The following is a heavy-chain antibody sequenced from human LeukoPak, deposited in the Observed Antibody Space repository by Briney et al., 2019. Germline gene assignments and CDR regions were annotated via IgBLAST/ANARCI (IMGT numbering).Heavy chain of an antibody. J-gene: IGHJ6*03. CDR3: ARERATLDYYYYMDV. CDR2: ISSSSNYI. Sequence: GGSLRLSCAASGFTFSSYSTNWVRQAPGKGLEWVSSISSSSNYIYYADSVKGRFTISRDNAKNSLYLQMNSLRAEDTALYYCARERATLDYYYYMDVWGKGTTVTVSS. CDR1: GFTFSSYS. D-gene: IGHD5-12*01. V-gene: IGHV3-21*04.